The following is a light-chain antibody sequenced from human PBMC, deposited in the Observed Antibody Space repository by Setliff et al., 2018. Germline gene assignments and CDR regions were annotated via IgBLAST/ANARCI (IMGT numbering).Light chain of an antibody. CDR1: NSDIGGYNY. J-gene: IGLJ1*01. CDR2: NVG. V-gene: IGLV2-14*01. CDR3: CSHTISSTRV. Sequence: QSALTQPAAVSGSPGQSITISCAGTNSDIGGYNYVSWYQQHPGKAPKLMIYNVGNRPSGVSNRFSGSKSGNTASLTISGLQAEDEADYYCCSHTISSTRVFGTGTKVTVL.